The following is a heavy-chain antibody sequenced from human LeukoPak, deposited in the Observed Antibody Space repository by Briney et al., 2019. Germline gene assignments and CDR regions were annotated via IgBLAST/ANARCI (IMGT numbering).Heavy chain of an antibody. CDR2: INLDGSEK. D-gene: IGHD2-15*01. J-gene: IGHJ4*02. CDR3: AREISGGGYFDY. V-gene: IGHV3-7*01. Sequence: GGSLRLSCAASGFTFSSYWMSWVRQAPGMGLEWVANINLDGSEKYYVESVKGRFTISRDNAKNSQYLQMNSLRAEDTAVYYCAREISGGGYFDYWGQGTLVTVSS. CDR1: GFTFSSYW.